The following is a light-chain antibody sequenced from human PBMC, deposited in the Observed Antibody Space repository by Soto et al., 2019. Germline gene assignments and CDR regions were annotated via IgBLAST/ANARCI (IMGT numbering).Light chain of an antibody. CDR1: SSNIGNNY. CDR2: DNN. CDR3: GTWDSSLGAWV. Sequence: QSVLTQPPSVSAAPGQKVTISCSGSSSNIGNNYVSWYQQLPGTAPKLLIYDNNKRPSGIPDRFSGSKSGTSATLGITGLQTGDEADYYCGTWDSSLGAWVFGGGTKVTVL. V-gene: IGLV1-51*01. J-gene: IGLJ3*02.